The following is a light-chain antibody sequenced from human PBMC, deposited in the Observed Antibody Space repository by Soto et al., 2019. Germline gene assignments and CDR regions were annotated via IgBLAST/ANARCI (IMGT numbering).Light chain of an antibody. V-gene: IGKV4-1*01. CDR3: QQYYSSPWT. J-gene: IGKJ1*01. CDR2: WAS. Sequence: DIVMTQSPDSLAVSLGERATINCKSSQSILYSSNNKNYLAWYQQKPGQPPKLLIYWASTRESGVPDRFSGSGSGTDFTLSISRLQAGDVAVYYCQQYYSSPWTFGQGTKVEIK. CDR1: QSILYSSNNKNY.